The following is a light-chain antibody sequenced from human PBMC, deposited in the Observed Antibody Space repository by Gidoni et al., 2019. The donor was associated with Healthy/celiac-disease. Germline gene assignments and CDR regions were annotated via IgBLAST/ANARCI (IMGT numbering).Light chain of an antibody. V-gene: IGKV1-39*01. J-gene: IGKJ1*01. Sequence: DIQMTQSPSSLSASVGDRVTITCRASQSISSYLNWYQQKPGKAPKLLIYAASSLQSGVPSRFSGSGSGTDFTITISSLQPEDFATYYCQQRYSTPRTFGQXTKVEIK. CDR2: AAS. CDR3: QQRYSTPRT. CDR1: QSISSY.